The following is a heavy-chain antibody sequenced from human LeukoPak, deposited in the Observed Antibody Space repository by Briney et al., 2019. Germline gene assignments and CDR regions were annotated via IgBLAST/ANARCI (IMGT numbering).Heavy chain of an antibody. V-gene: IGHV3-66*01. D-gene: IGHD1-1*01. Sequence: GGSLRLSCAASGFTVSSNYMSWVRQAPRKGLEWVSVIYSGGSTYYADSVKGRFTISRDNAKNSLYLQMNSLRAEDTAVYYCARGNSGYYYYYGMDVWGQGTTVTVSS. CDR1: GFTVSSNY. CDR2: IYSGGST. CDR3: ARGNSGYYYYYGMDV. J-gene: IGHJ6*02.